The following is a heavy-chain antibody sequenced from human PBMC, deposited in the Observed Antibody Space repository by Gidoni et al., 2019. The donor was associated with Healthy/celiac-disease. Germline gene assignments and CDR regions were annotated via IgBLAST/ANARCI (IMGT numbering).Heavy chain of an antibody. CDR3: AREDYYDSSGYYREYNWFDP. V-gene: IGHV3-11*01. Sequence: QVQLVESGGGLVKPGGSLRLSCAASGFTFSDYYMSWIGQAPGKGREGVSYISSSGSTIYDADSVKGRFTISRDNAKNSLYLQMNSLRAEDTAVYYCAREDYYDSSGYYREYNWFDPWGQGTLVTVSS. J-gene: IGHJ5*02. CDR1: GFTFSDYY. D-gene: IGHD3-22*01. CDR2: ISSSGSTI.